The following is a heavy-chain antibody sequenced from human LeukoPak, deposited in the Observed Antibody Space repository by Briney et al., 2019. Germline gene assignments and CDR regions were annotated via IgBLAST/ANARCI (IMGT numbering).Heavy chain of an antibody. CDR1: GGSFSGYY. V-gene: IGHV4-34*01. CDR2: INHSGST. J-gene: IGHJ4*02. CDR3: AGSSTSWDPIDY. Sequence: SETLSLTCAVYGGSFSGYYWSWIRQPPGKGLEWIGEINHSGSTNYNPSHKSRVTISVDTSKNQFSLKLSSVTAADTAVYYCAGSSTSWDPIDYWGQGTLVTVSS. D-gene: IGHD2-2*01.